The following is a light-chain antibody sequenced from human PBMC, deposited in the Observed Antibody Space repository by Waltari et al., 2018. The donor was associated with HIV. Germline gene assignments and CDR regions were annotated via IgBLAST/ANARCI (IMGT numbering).Light chain of an antibody. CDR3: CSYAGSYTLV. V-gene: IGLV2-11*01. CDR2: DVR. J-gene: IGLJ3*02. Sequence: GSPGQSVTIPCTGTSSDVGGYNYVSWYQHPPGRAPKLMISDVRKRPSGVPDRFSGSKSGNTASLTISGLQAEDEADYYCCSYAGSYTLVFGGGTKLTVL. CDR1: SSDVGGYNY.